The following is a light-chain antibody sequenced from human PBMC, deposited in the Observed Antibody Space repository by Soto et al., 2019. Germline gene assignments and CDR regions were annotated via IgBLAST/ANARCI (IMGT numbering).Light chain of an antibody. CDR1: SSNIGVGYD. Sequence: QSVLTQPPSVSGAPGQRVTISCTGSSSNIGVGYDVHWYQRLPGTAPKVLIYGNNNRPSGVPDRFSGSKSGTSASLAITGLQDEDEADYYCQSYDSSLSGSYVFGTGTKVTVL. CDR2: GNN. J-gene: IGLJ1*01. V-gene: IGLV1-40*01. CDR3: QSYDSSLSGSYV.